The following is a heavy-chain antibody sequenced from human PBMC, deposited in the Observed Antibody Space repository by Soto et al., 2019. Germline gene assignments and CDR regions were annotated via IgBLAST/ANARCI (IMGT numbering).Heavy chain of an antibody. CDR1: GGSISSYY. CDR3: ARDPRGYQRTYGMEV. CDR2: IYYSGST. D-gene: IGHD6-25*01. Sequence: QVQLQESGPGLVKPSETLSLTCTVSGGSISSYYWSWIRQPPGKGLEWIGYIYYSGSTNYNPSLKIRVTISVDTSKNHSSLKLSSVTAADTAVYYCARDPRGYQRTYGMEVWGQVTTVTVSS. V-gene: IGHV4-59*01. J-gene: IGHJ6*02.